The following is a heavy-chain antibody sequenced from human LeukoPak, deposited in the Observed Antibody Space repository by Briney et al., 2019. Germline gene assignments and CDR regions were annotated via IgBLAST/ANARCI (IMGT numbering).Heavy chain of an antibody. Sequence: SETLSLTCAVYGGSFSGYYWSWIRQPPGKGLEWIGEINHSGSTNYNNPSLKSRVTMSPDTSMNRFSLKLSSVTAADTAVYYCARGSYGYIDHWGQGLLVTVSS. V-gene: IGHV4-34*01. CDR3: ARGSYGYIDH. D-gene: IGHD3-16*01. CDR1: GGSFSGYY. CDR2: INHSGST. J-gene: IGHJ4*02.